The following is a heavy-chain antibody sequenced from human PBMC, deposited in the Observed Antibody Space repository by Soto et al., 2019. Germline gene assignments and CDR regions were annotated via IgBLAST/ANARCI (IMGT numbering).Heavy chain of an antibody. J-gene: IGHJ6*02. CDR2: ISYDGSNK. D-gene: IGHD3-10*01. CDR1: GFTFSSYG. V-gene: IGHV3-30*18. Sequence: GGSLRLSCAASGFTFSSYGMHWVRQAPGKGLEWVAVISYDGSNKYYADSVKGRFTISRDNSKNTLYLQMNSLRAEDTAVYYCAKGLERYITMVRGVIIYGMDVWGQGTTVTVSS. CDR3: AKGLERYITMVRGVIIYGMDV.